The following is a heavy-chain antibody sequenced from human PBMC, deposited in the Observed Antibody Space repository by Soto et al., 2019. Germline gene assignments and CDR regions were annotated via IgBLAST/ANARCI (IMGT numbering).Heavy chain of an antibody. CDR2: IHPRDSDT. V-gene: IGHV5-51*01. CDR1: GYSFDTWW. J-gene: IGHJ5*02. Sequence: GDSLKISCKGSGYSFDTWWIGWVRQMPGEGLEWMGIIHPRDSDTRYSPSFQGQVSMSVDKSINTAYLQWSTLKASDTAMYYCARLHPRYWGGPNCYSRGLAPWGQGTLVTVYS. CDR3: ARLHPRYWGGPNCYSRGLAP. D-gene: IGHD2-21*01.